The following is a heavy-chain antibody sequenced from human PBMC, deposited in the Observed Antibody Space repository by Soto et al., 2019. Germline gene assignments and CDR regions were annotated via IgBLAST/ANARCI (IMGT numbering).Heavy chain of an antibody. CDR1: GGSISSYY. D-gene: IGHD3-10*01. CDR3: ARVWGYYFDY. Sequence: QVQLQESGPGLVKPSETLSLTCTVSGGSISSYYWSWIRQPPGKGLEWIGYIYYSGSTNYNPSLXGXVXIXXDTSKNQFSLKLSSVTAADTAVYYCARVWGYYFDYWGQGTLVTVSS. J-gene: IGHJ4*02. V-gene: IGHV4-59*01. CDR2: IYYSGST.